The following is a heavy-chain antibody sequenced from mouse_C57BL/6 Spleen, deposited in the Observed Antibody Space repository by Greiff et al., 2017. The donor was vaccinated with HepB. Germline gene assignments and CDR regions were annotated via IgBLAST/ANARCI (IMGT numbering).Heavy chain of an antibody. Sequence: QVQLKQSGAELVRPGASVTLSCKASGYTFTDYEMHWVKQTPVHGLEWIGAIDPETGGTAYNQKFKGKAILTADKSSSTAYMELRSLTSEDSAVYYCTRRGYGFDYWGQGTTLTVSS. CDR2: IDPETGGT. CDR3: TRRGYGFDY. CDR1: GYTFTDYE. D-gene: IGHD3-1*01. J-gene: IGHJ2*01. V-gene: IGHV1-15*01.